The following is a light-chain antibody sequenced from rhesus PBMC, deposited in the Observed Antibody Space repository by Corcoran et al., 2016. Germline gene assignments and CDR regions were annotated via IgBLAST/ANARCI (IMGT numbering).Light chain of an antibody. CDR3: QQYSNWPLT. V-gene: IGKV3S9*01. CDR1: QSVSSY. J-gene: IGKJ4*01. Sequence: EIVMTQSPATLSLSPGERATLSCRASQSVSSYVAWYQQKPEQAPRLLIYGASSRAHGIPDRFSGSGSGTYFTLTISSREPEDFAVYYCQQYSNWPLTFGGGTKVEIK. CDR2: GAS.